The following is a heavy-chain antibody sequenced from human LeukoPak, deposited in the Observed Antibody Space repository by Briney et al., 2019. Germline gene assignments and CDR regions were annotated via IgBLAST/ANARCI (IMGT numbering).Heavy chain of an antibody. CDR1: GFTFSSYG. D-gene: IGHD1-7*01. CDR3: AKDRGMAGTTVDY. Sequence: GGSLRLSCAASGFTFSSYGMHWVRQAPGKGLEWVAVIWYDGSNKYYADSVKGRFTISRDNSKNTLYLQMNSLGAEDTAVYYCAKDRGMAGTTVDYWGQGTLVTVSS. V-gene: IGHV3-33*06. CDR2: IWYDGSNK. J-gene: IGHJ4*02.